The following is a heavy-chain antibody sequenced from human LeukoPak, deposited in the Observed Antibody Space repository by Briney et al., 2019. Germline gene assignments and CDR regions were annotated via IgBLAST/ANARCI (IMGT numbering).Heavy chain of an antibody. Sequence: GGSLRLSCAASGFTFSSCAMSWVRQAPGKGLEWVSAISGSGGSTYYADSVKGRFTISRDNSKNTLYLQMNSLRAEDTAVYYCAKDRGYCSGGSCQIGGQGTLVTVSS. D-gene: IGHD2-15*01. CDR1: GFTFSSCA. CDR3: AKDRGYCSGGSCQI. J-gene: IGHJ4*02. CDR2: ISGSGGST. V-gene: IGHV3-23*01.